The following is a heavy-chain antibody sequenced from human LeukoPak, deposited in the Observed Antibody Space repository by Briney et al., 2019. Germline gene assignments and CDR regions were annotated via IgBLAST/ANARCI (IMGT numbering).Heavy chain of an antibody. CDR1: GGTFSSYT. Sequence: ASVKVSCKASGGTFSSYTISWVRQAPGQGREWMGRIIPILGIANYAQKFQGRITITADKSTSTAYMELSSLRSEDTAVYYCARDVGASDYWGQGTLVTVSS. J-gene: IGHJ4*02. D-gene: IGHD1-26*01. CDR2: IIPILGIA. V-gene: IGHV1-69*04. CDR3: ARDVGASDY.